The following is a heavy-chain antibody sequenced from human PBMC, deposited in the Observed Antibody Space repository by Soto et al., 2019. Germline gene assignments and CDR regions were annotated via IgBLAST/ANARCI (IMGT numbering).Heavy chain of an antibody. D-gene: IGHD5-12*01. CDR2: IIPIFGTA. CDR1: GGTFSSYA. V-gene: IGHV1-69*13. J-gene: IGHJ4*02. CDR3: VNDSGYDLSFVY. Sequence: SVKVSCKASGGTFSSYAISWVRQAPGQGLEWMGGIIPIFGTANYAQKFQGRVTITADESTSTAYMELSSLRSEDTAMYYCVNDSGYDLSFVYSGQRTLVTVSS.